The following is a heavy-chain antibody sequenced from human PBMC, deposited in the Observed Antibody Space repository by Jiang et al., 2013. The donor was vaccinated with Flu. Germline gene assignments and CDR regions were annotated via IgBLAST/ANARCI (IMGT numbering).Heavy chain of an antibody. CDR3: ARLGDMTTVSPLGY. V-gene: IGHV1-69*01. Sequence: FGTANYAQKFQGRVTITADESTSTAYMELSSLRSEDTAVYYCARLGDMTTVSPLGYWGQGTLVTVSS. CDR2: FGTA. D-gene: IGHD4-17*01. J-gene: IGHJ4*02.